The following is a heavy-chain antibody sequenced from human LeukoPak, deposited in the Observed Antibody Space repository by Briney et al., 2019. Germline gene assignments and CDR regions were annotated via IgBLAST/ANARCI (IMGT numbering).Heavy chain of an antibody. D-gene: IGHD2-21*01. CDR3: ARSIMNGRTYCGGDCFAFDY. J-gene: IGHJ4*02. CDR1: GFTFRSYW. V-gene: IGHV3-74*01. CDR2: VESDGSSA. Sequence: GGSLRLSCAASGFTFRSYWMHWVRQAAGKGLVWVSRVESDGSSASYADSVKGRFTISRDNAKNTLYLQMSSLRAEDTGVYYCARSIMNGRTYCGGDCFAFDYWGQGILVTVSP.